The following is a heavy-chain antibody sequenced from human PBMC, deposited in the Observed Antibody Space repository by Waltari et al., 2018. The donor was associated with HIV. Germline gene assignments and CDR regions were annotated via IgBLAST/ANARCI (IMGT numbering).Heavy chain of an antibody. V-gene: IGHV3-7*01. CDR2: IKQDGSEK. D-gene: IGHD2-8*01. CDR1: GVTFSLYW. J-gene: IGHJ3*02. Sequence: EVELLECGGGLVQPRGSLRLACAASGVTFSLYWIRWVRPAPGKGLEWVANIKQDGSEKHYVDSVKGRFTISRDNAKKSLYLQMNSLRAEDTAVYYCARMGLMMYAIGAFDIWGQGTMVTVSS. CDR3: ARMGLMMYAIGAFDI.